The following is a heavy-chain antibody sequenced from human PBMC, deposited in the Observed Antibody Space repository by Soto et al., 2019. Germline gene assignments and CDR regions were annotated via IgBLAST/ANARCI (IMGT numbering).Heavy chain of an antibody. V-gene: IGHV4-39*01. CDR2: IYYSGST. J-gene: IGHJ5*02. Sequence: SETLSLTCTVSGGSISSSSYYWGWIRQPPGKGLEWIGSIYYSGSTYYNPSLKSRVTISVDTSKNQFSLKLSSVTAADTAMYYCASIGIDIVATSWFDPWGQGTLVTVSS. CDR1: GGSISSSSYY. CDR3: ASIGIDIVATSWFDP. D-gene: IGHD5-12*01.